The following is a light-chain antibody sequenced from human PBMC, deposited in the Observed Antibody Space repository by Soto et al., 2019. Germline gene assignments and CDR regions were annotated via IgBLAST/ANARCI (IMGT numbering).Light chain of an antibody. CDR3: QQSYRTPRT. CDR2: AAS. J-gene: IGKJ1*01. V-gene: IGKV1-39*01. CDR1: QDINKN. Sequence: DIQMTQSPSSLSASVGDRVTITCQASQDINKNLIWYQQKPGKAPKLLIYAASSLDRGVPSRFSGSGSGTDFTLTISSLQPEDFATYYCQQSYRTPRTFGQGTKVDIK.